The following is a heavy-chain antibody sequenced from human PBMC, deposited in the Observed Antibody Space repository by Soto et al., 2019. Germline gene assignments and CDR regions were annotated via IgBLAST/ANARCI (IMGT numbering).Heavy chain of an antibody. V-gene: IGHV3-11*01. Sequence: QVQLVESGGGLVKPGGSLRLSCAASGFTFSDYYMNWIRQAPGRGLEWVSYISSSGSTIYYADSVKGRFTISRDNAKNSLYLQMNSLRAEDTAVYYCAREGDVVLGPAAMPGGPLDPWGQGTLVTVSS. CDR2: ISSSGSTI. J-gene: IGHJ5*02. CDR1: GFTFSDYY. D-gene: IGHD2-2*01. CDR3: AREGDVVLGPAAMPGGPLDP.